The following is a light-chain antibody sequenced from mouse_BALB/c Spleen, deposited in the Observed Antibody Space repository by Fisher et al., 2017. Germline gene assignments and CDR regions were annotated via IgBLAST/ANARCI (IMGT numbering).Light chain of an antibody. CDR1: SSVSY. V-gene: IGKV4-68*01. J-gene: IGKJ1*01. Sequence: IVMTQSPAIMSASPGEKVTMTCSASSSVSYMYWYQQKPRSSPKPWIYLTSNLASGVPARFSGSGSGTSYSLTISSMEAEDAATYYCHQRSSYPWTFGGGTKLEIK. CDR3: HQRSSYPWT. CDR2: LTS.